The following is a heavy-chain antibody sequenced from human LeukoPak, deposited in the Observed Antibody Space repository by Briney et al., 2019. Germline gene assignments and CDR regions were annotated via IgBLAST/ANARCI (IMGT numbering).Heavy chain of an antibody. Sequence: GGSLRLSCAASGFTFSRYSMDWVRQAPGKGLEWVSSISSSSSYIYYADSVKGRFTICRENAKTSLYLQMNSLRAEDTAVYYCARQIAAARFDYWGQGTLVTVSS. CDR3: ARQIAAARFDY. J-gene: IGHJ4*02. CDR2: ISSSSSYI. CDR1: GFTFSRYS. D-gene: IGHD6-13*01. V-gene: IGHV3-21*01.